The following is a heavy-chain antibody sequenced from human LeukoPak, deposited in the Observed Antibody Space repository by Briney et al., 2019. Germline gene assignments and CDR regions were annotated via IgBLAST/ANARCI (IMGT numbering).Heavy chain of an antibody. J-gene: IGHJ4*02. CDR2: IYYTGSN. CDR3: ARHGYSSSWYLGSGFGY. D-gene: IGHD6-13*01. Sequence: SETLSLTCTVSGGSISSSSYYWGWIRQPPGKGLEWIGSIYYTGSNNYNPSLKSRVTISVDTSKNQFSLKLSSVTAADTAVYSCARHGYSSSWYLGSGFGYWGQGTLVTVSS. V-gene: IGHV4-39*01. CDR1: GGSISSSSYY.